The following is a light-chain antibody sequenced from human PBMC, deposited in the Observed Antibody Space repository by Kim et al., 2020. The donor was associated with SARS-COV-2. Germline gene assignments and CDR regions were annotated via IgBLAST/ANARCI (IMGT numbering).Light chain of an antibody. J-gene: IGKJ1*01. Sequence: ESVGDRVSITCRASQSVNTWLAWYQQKPGKAPKLLIYDASSSETGVPSRFGGSGSGAECTLTITNLQPDDFATYHCQQYFSFPWTFGQGTKVEIK. CDR2: DAS. V-gene: IGKV1-5*01. CDR3: QQYFSFPWT. CDR1: QSVNTW.